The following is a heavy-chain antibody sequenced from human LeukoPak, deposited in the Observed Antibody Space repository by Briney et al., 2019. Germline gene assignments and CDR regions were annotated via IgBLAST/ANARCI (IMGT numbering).Heavy chain of an antibody. CDR1: GGSISSGGYY. D-gene: IGHD2-2*01. J-gene: IGHJ5*02. CDR2: IYYSGST. CDR3: ARGAGYCSSTSCLENNWFDP. Sequence: SETLSLTCTVSGGSISSGGYYWSWIRQHPGKGLEWIGYIYYSGSTYYNPSLKSRVPISVDTSKNQFSLKLSSVTAADTAVYYCARGAGYCSSTSCLENNWFDPWGQGTLVTVSS. V-gene: IGHV4-31*03.